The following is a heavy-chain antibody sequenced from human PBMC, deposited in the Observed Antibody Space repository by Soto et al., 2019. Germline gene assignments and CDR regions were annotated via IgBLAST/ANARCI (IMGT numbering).Heavy chain of an antibody. CDR3: AREEAVAGNYYYYGMDV. V-gene: IGHV1-46*01. CDR1: GNTLTNFY. Sequence: VASVKVSCKASGNTLTNFYIHWVRQAPGQGLEWMGMINPSGGFTNYAQRFQGRVTMTRDTSTATVYMELSSLRSDDTAVFYCAREEAVAGNYYYYGMDVWGQGTTVTVSS. D-gene: IGHD6-19*01. J-gene: IGHJ6*02. CDR2: INPSGGFT.